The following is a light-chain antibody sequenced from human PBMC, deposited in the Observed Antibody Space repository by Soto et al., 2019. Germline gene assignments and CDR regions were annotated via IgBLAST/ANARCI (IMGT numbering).Light chain of an antibody. V-gene: IGLV2-11*01. CDR3: CSYAGSYTLV. J-gene: IGLJ2*01. Sequence: SVLTQPRSVSGSPGQSVTISCTGTSSDVGGYNYVSWYQQHPGKAPKLMIYDVSKRPSGVPDRFSGSKSGNTASLTISGLQAEDEADYYCCSYAGSYTLVFGGGTKLTVL. CDR2: DVS. CDR1: SSDVGGYNY.